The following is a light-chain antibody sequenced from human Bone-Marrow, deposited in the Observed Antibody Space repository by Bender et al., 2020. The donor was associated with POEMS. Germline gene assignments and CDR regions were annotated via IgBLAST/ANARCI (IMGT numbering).Light chain of an antibody. CDR3: QVWDSNSDQWV. CDR1: NIGSQS. CDR2: DNV. J-gene: IGLJ3*02. V-gene: IGLV3-21*02. Sequence: SYLLTQAPSVSVAPGQTARISCGGANIGSQSLHWYQQRPGQAPMLVVFDNVDRPSGIPERFSGSNSGNTATLTISRAEAGDEADYYCQVWDSNSDQWVFGGGTKVTVL.